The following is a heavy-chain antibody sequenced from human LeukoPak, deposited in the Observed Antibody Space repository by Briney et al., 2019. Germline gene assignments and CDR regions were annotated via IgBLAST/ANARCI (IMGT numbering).Heavy chain of an antibody. CDR2: ISGDGGST. J-gene: IGHJ6*03. CDR1: GFTFDDYA. CDR3: AKGLTYYYDSSGYPTYYYYYYMDV. Sequence: GGSLRLSCAASGFTFDDYAMHWVRQAPGKGLEWVSLISGDGGSTYYADPVKGRFTISRDNSKNSLYLQMNSLRTEDTALYYCAKGLTYYYDSSGYPTYYYYYYMDVWGKGTTVTVSS. D-gene: IGHD3-22*01. V-gene: IGHV3-43*02.